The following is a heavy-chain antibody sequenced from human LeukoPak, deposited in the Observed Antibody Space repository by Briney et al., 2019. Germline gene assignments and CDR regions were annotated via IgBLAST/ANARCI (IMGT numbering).Heavy chain of an antibody. V-gene: IGHV3-66*01. Sequence: GGSLRLSCAASGFTVSSNYMSWGRQAPGKGLEWVSVIYSGGSTYYADSVKGRFTISRDNSKNTLYLQMNSLRAEDTAVYYCARPYYDFWSGYLYYYMDVWGKGTTVTVSS. CDR2: IYSGGST. CDR3: ARPYYDFWSGYLYYYMDV. CDR1: GFTVSSNY. D-gene: IGHD3-3*01. J-gene: IGHJ6*03.